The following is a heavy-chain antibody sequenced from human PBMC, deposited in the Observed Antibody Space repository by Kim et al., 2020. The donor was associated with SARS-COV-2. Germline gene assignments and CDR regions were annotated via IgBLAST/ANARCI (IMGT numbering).Heavy chain of an antibody. V-gene: IGHV4-59*01. CDR1: GGTIRGYY. J-gene: IGHJ5*02. D-gene: IGHD1-26*01. CDR3: ASTGVGAVGWFDP. CDR2: VYHTGST. Sequence: SETLSLTCSVSGGTIRGYYWAWIRQPPGKRLEWIGYVYHTGSTNYNPSLRGRVTISLDTSKRQVSLTLTSVIAADTAVYYCASTGVGAVGWFDPWGQGKPGSVSS.